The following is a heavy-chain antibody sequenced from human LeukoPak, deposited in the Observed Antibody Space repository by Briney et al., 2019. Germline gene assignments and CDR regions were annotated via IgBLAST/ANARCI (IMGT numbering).Heavy chain of an antibody. CDR1: GYTFISYY. Sequence: ASVKVSCKASGYTFISYYMHWVRRAPGQGLEWMGIINPSGGSTTYTQKFQGRVTITADESTSTAYMELSSLRSEDTAVYYCARDGYSFFGLRYYYYMDVWGKGTTVTISS. J-gene: IGHJ6*03. D-gene: IGHD5-24*01. CDR2: INPSGGST. V-gene: IGHV1-46*01. CDR3: ARDGYSFFGLRYYYYMDV.